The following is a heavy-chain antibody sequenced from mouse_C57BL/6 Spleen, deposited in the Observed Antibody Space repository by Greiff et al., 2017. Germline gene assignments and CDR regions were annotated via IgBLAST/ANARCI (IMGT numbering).Heavy chain of an antibody. Sequence: EVMLVESGGGLVKPGGSLKLSCAASGFTFSDYGMHWVRQAPEQGLEWVAYISSGSSTIYYADTVKGRFTISRDNAKNTLFLQMASLRSEDTAMYYGARDYGGYFDVWGTGTTVTVSS. CDR3: ARDYGGYFDV. CDR2: ISSGSSTI. V-gene: IGHV5-17*01. J-gene: IGHJ1*03. CDR1: GFTFSDYG. D-gene: IGHD1-2*01.